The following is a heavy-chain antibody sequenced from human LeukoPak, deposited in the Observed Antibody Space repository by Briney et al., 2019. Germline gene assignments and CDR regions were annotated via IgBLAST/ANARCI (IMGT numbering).Heavy chain of an antibody. CDR2: INGDGSNT. V-gene: IGHV3-23*01. Sequence: SGGSQRLSCAASGFTFSSYGMSWVRQAPGKGLEWVSGINGDGSNTYYADSVKGRFTISRDNSKNTLYLQMNSLRAEDTAVYYYTKDFSNSWNVEIWGQGTMVTVSS. D-gene: IGHD1-1*01. CDR3: TKDFSNSWNVEI. CDR1: GFTFSSYG. J-gene: IGHJ3*02.